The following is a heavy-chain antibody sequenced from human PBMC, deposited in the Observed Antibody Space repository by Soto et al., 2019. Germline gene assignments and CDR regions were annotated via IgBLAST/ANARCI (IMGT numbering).Heavy chain of an antibody. Sequence: SVKVSCKASGGTFSSYAISWVRQAPGQGLEWMGGIIPIFGTANYAQKFQGRVTITADESTSTAYMELSSLRSEDTAVYYCARARAPRVVPAATAVDYWGQGTLVTVSS. CDR3: ARARAPRVVPAATAVDY. CDR2: IIPIFGTA. CDR1: GGTFSSYA. D-gene: IGHD2-2*01. V-gene: IGHV1-69*13. J-gene: IGHJ4*02.